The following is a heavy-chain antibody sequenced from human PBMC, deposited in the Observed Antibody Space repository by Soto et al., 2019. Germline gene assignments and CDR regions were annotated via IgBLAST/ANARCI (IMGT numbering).Heavy chain of an antibody. Sequence: EVQLVESGGGLVKPGGSLRLSCAASGFTFGNAWMSWVRQAPGKGLEWVGRIKSKTDGGTTDYAAPVKGRFTISREDSKNTLYLQMNSLKTEDTAVYYCTTDLYYSWYFDYWGQGTLVTVSS. D-gene: IGHD2-8*01. CDR1: GFTFGNAW. CDR2: IKSKTDGGTT. V-gene: IGHV3-15*01. J-gene: IGHJ4*02. CDR3: TTDLYYSWYFDY.